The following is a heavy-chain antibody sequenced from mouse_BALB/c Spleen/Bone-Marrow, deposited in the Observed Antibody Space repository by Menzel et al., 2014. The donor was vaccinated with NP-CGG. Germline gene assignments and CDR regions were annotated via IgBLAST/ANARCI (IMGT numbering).Heavy chain of an antibody. CDR3: ARRGTMITAGPFAY. J-gene: IGHJ3*01. CDR1: GFTFSSFG. D-gene: IGHD2-4*01. Sequence: EVKLVESGGGLVQPGGSRELSCAASGFTFSSFGMHWIRQAPEKGLEWVAYISSGSNTIYYEDTVKGRFTISRDNPKNTLFLQMTSLRSEDTAMYNCARRGTMITAGPFAYWGQGTLVTVSA. V-gene: IGHV5-17*02. CDR2: ISSGSNTI.